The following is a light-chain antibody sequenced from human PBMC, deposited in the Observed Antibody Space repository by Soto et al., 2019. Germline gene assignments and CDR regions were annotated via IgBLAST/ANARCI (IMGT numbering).Light chain of an antibody. J-gene: IGLJ2*01. CDR3: SSYAGSNNLI. Sequence: QLVLTQPPSASGSPGQSVTISCTGTSNDIGGYNYVSWYQQYPGKAPKLLISEVNERPAGVPDRFSGSKSDNTASLTVSGLQTEDEADYYCSSYAGSNNLIFGGGTKVTVL. CDR1: SNDIGGYNY. V-gene: IGLV2-8*01. CDR2: EVN.